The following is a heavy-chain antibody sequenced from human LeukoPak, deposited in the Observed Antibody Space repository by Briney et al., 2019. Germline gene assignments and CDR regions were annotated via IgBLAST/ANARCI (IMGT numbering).Heavy chain of an antibody. V-gene: IGHV4-4*02. D-gene: IGHD6-6*01. Sequence: SETLSLTCAVSGGSISSSNWWNWVRQTPGKGLEWIGEIYHRGNTHYNPSLKSRVTMSVDKSKNQFSLKLTSVTAADTAVYYCARDVGARLPGYWGQGTLVTVSS. CDR1: GGSISSSNW. J-gene: IGHJ1*01. CDR3: ARDVGARLPGY. CDR2: IYHRGNT.